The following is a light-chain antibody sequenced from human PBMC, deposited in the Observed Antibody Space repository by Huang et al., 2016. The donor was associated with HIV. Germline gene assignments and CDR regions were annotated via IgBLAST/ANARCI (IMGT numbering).Light chain of an antibody. J-gene: IGKJ1*01. CDR1: QSVSRY. CDR2: DAS. CDR3: QQRTHWPWT. Sequence: EVVLTQSPPTLSLSPGARAPLSCRASQSVSRYLAWYQQKPGQAPRLLIYDASNRATGIPARFSGSGSGTDFTLTISSLEPEDFAVYYCQQRTHWPWTFGQGTKVEIQ. V-gene: IGKV3-11*01.